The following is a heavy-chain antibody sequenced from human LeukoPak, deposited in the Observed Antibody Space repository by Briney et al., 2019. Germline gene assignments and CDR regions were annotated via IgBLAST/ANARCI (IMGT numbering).Heavy chain of an antibody. Sequence: SETLSLTCTFSGGSLNNFYWSWIRQPAGQGLEWIGRIHASENTNYNPSLKSRVTMSVDTSKNQFSLKLRSVTAADTAVYYCARGSNYYGSGSAYYYYMDVWGKGTTVTVSS. CDR2: IHASENT. CDR3: ARGSNYYGSGSAYYYYMDV. CDR1: GGSLNNFY. D-gene: IGHD3-10*01. J-gene: IGHJ6*03. V-gene: IGHV4-4*07.